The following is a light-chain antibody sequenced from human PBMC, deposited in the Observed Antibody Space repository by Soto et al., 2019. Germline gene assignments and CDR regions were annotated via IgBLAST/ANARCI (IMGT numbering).Light chain of an antibody. CDR3: HEANSVPYT. CDR1: QGVSNW. CDR2: AAS. Sequence: DIQMTQSPSSVSASVGDRVTITCRASQGVSNWLAWYQQKPGKAPKLLIYAASTLRSGVPSRFRGSGSGIDFTFTISRLQPEDFATYYCHEANSVPYTFGQGTKVEIK. V-gene: IGKV1-12*01. J-gene: IGKJ2*01.